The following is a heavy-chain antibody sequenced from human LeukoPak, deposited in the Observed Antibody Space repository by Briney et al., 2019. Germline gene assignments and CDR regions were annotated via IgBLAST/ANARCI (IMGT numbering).Heavy chain of an antibody. Sequence: PSQTLSLTCTVTVGSISSGDYYWSWIRQPPGKGLEWIGWIYYSGSTYYNPSLKSRVTMSVDTSNNQFSLKLTSVPAADLVVDYSAKATKWLAFDSWGRGTLVTVSS. J-gene: IGHJ4*02. CDR1: VGSISSGDYY. CDR3: AKATKWLAFDS. V-gene: IGHV4-30-4*01. CDR2: IYYSGST. D-gene: IGHD6-19*01.